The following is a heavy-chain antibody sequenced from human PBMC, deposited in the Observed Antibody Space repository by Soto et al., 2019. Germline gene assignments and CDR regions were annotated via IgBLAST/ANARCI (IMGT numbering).Heavy chain of an antibody. CDR3: ARRRRIAVDGTTHSWFDT. CDR2: ISAGNGNT. D-gene: IGHD6-13*01. Sequence: GASVKVSCKASGYRFTNFDMHWVRQAPGQSLEWMGWISAGNGNTKYSQKFQGRVTITRDTSASMAYMELNNLRSEDTGVYYCARRRRIAVDGTTHSWFDTWGQGTLVTVSS. J-gene: IGHJ5*02. CDR1: GYRFTNFD. V-gene: IGHV1-3*01.